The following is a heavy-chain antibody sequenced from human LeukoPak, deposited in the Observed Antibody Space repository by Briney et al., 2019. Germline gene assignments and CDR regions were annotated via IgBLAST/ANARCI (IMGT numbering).Heavy chain of an antibody. CDR2: ISYDGSNK. CDR3: ARVQGRYSYGSGFDS. D-gene: IGHD5-18*01. Sequence: PGRSLRLSCAASGFTFSSYAMHWVRQAPGKGLEWVAVISYDGSNKCYADSVKGRFTISRDNSKNTLYLQMNSLRAEDTAVYYCARVQGRYSYGSGFDSWGQGTLVTVSS. CDR1: GFTFSSYA. J-gene: IGHJ4*02. V-gene: IGHV3-30*04.